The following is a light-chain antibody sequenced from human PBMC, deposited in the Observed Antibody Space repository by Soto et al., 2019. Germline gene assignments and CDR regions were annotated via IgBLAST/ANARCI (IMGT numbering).Light chain of an antibody. Sequence: EIVSTQSPATLSLSPGERATLSCRASQRVSSYLAWYQQKPGQAPRLLIYDASNRATGIPARFSGSGSGTDFTLTISSLEPEDFAVYYCQQRSNWPLTFGGGTKVEIK. V-gene: IGKV3-11*01. J-gene: IGKJ4*01. CDR1: QRVSSY. CDR2: DAS. CDR3: QQRSNWPLT.